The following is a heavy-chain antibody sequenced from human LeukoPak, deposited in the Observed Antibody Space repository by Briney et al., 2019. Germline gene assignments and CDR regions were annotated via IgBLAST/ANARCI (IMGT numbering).Heavy chain of an antibody. CDR1: GFTFSSYW. Sequence: GGSLRLSCAASGFTFSSYWMHWVRQAPGKGLVWVSRINSDGSSTSYADSVKGRFTISRDNAKNTLYLQMNSLRAEDTAVFYCAREYTAGSQYFDYWGQGTLVTVSS. CDR3: AREYTAGSQYFDY. D-gene: IGHD5-18*01. V-gene: IGHV3-74*01. J-gene: IGHJ4*02. CDR2: INSDGSST.